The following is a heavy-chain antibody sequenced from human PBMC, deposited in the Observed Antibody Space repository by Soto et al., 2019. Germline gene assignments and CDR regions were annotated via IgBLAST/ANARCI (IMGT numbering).Heavy chain of an antibody. J-gene: IGHJ5*02. CDR1: GGSISSYY. V-gene: IGHV4-59*08. Sequence: QVQLQESGPGLVKPSETLSLTCTVSGGSISSYYWSWIRQPPGKGLEWIGYIYYSGSTNCNPSLTRPVTISVDTSKKQLSLNLSSVTAADTAVYSGASHLFGSGNWFAPWGQGTLVTVSS. CDR2: IYYSGST. CDR3: ASHLFGSGNWFAP. D-gene: IGHD3-10*02.